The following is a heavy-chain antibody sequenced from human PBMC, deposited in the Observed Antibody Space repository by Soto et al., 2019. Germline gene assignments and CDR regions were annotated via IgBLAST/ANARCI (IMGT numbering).Heavy chain of an antibody. J-gene: IGHJ6*02. CDR1: GGSISSYY. D-gene: IGHD3-3*01. Sequence: SETLSLTCTVSGGSISSYYWSWIRQPPGKGLEWIGYIYDSGSTNYNPSLKSRVTISVDTSKNQFSLNLSSVTAADAAVYYCARVVIFGVVGMDVWGQGTTVTVSS. CDR3: ARVVIFGVVGMDV. CDR2: IYDSGST. V-gene: IGHV4-59*01.